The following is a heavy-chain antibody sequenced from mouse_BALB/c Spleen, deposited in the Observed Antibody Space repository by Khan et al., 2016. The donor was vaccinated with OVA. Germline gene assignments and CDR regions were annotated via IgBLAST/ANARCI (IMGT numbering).Heavy chain of an antibody. D-gene: IGHD2-1*01. CDR3: ERHIGKIFDY. J-gene: IGHJ2*01. Sequence: EVELVESGGGLVKPGGSLKLSCAASGVSFSDYAMSWVRQTPEKRLEWVATISSGGSYTYSPDSVKGRFTISGDNAKNTLYLQMSSLRSEETAMDYCERHIGKIFDYWGQGTTLTVSS. V-gene: IGHV5-9-3*01. CDR1: GVSFSDYA. CDR2: ISSGGSYT.